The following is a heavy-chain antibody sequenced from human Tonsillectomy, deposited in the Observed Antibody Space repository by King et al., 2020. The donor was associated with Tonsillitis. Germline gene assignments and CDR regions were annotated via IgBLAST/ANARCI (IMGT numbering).Heavy chain of an antibody. CDR3: GGREGPFAY. CDR1: GGSFSSSSYY. D-gene: IGHD1-26*01. Sequence: QLQESGPGLVKPSETLSLTCTVSGGSFSSSSYYWGWIRQPPGKGLEWIGSIYYTGNTYYNPSLKSRVTISVDTSKNQSSLKVSSVTTADTAVYCFGGREGPFAYWGQGTLVTVSS. CDR2: IYYTGNT. V-gene: IGHV4-39*01. J-gene: IGHJ4*02.